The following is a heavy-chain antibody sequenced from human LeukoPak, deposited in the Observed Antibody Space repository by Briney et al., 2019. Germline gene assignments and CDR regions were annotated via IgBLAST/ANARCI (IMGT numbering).Heavy chain of an antibody. Sequence: ASVKVSCKASGYTFTSSALNWVRQAPGQGLEWMGWINTNTGNPTYAQGFTGRFVFSLDTSVSTAYLQISSLKAEDTAVYYCATDLKKGDSGCFDHWGQGTLVTVSS. CDR3: ATDLKKGDSGCFDH. CDR2: INTNTGNP. CDR1: GYTFTSSA. D-gene: IGHD6-19*01. J-gene: IGHJ4*02. V-gene: IGHV7-4-1*02.